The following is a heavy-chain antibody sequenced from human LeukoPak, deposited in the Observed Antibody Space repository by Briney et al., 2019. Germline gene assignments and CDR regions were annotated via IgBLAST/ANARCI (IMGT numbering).Heavy chain of an antibody. Sequence: ASVKVSCKVSGYTLTELSMHWVRQAPGQGLEWMGGIIPIFGTANYAQKFQGRVTITADESTSTAYMELSSLRSEDTAVYYCASPATVTTDFDYWGQGTLVTVSS. J-gene: IGHJ4*02. CDR2: IIPIFGTA. CDR3: ASPATVTTDFDY. D-gene: IGHD4-11*01. V-gene: IGHV1-69*13. CDR1: GYTLTELS.